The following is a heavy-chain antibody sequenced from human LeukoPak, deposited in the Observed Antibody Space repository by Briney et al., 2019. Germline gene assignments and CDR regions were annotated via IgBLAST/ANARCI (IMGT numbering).Heavy chain of an antibody. CDR3: ARDREMAIFDY. D-gene: IGHD5-24*01. V-gene: IGHV4-59*01. CDR1: GGSISSYY. CDR2: IYYSGST. Sequence: SETLSLTCTVSGGSISSYYWSWIRQPPGKGLEWIGYIYYSGSTNYNPSLKSRVTISVDTSKNQFSLKLSFVTAADTAVYYCARDREMAIFDYWGQGTLVTVSS. J-gene: IGHJ4*02.